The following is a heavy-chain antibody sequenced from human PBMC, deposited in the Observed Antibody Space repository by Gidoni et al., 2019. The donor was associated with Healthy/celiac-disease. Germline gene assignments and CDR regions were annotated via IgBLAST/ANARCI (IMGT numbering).Heavy chain of an antibody. CDR3: AREDRGLFEGYSYGRVDY. J-gene: IGHJ4*02. Sequence: EVQLVESGGGLVQPGGSLRLSCAASGFTVSSNYISWVRQAPGKGLEWVSVIYSGGSTYYADSVKGRFTISRDNSKNTLYLQMNSLRAEDTAVYYCAREDRGLFEGYSYGRVDYWGQGTLVTVSS. D-gene: IGHD5-18*01. CDR2: IYSGGST. V-gene: IGHV3-66*01. CDR1: GFTVSSNY.